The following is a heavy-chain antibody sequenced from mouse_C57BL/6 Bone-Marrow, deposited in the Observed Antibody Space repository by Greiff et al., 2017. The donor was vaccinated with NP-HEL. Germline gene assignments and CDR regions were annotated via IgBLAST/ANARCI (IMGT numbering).Heavy chain of an antibody. D-gene: IGHD2-10*02. V-gene: IGHV1-72*01. J-gene: IGHJ1*03. Sequence: VQLQQSGAELVKPGASVKLSCKASGYTFTSYWMHWVKQRPGRGLEWIGRIDPNSGGTKYNEKFKSKATLTVDKPSSTAYMQLSSLTSEDSAVYYCAKGGRYGNYVGYFDVWGTGTTVTVSS. CDR2: IDPNSGGT. CDR1: GYTFTSYW. CDR3: AKGGRYGNYVGYFDV.